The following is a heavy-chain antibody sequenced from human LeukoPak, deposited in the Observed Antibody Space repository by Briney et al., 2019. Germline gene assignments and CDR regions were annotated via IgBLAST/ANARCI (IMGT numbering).Heavy chain of an antibody. Sequence: PGGSLRLSCAASGFTFSSYAMHWVRQAPGKGLEYVSGISSNGGGTYYANSVKGRFTISRDNSKNTLYLQMGSLRAEDMAVYYCARAPQDFQSATYYYDSSSYYFDYWGQGTLVTVSS. CDR2: ISSNGGGT. V-gene: IGHV3-64*01. CDR3: ARAPQDFQSATYYYDSSSYYFDY. J-gene: IGHJ4*02. D-gene: IGHD3-22*01. CDR1: GFTFSSYA.